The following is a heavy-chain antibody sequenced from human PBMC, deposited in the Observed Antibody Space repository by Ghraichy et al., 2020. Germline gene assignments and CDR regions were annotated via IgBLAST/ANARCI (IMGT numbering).Heavy chain of an antibody. Sequence: SETLSLTCTVSGGSISGSSYYWGWVRQPPGKGLEWIGSMFHSGTTHYNPSLRSRVIISVDTSKNQLSLILKSTTAADTAVYYCTRLGRGQYCSSGNCGLDYWGQGTLVTVSS. J-gene: IGHJ4*02. CDR3: TRLGRGQYCSSGNCGLDY. CDR1: GGSISGSSYY. D-gene: IGHD2-15*01. V-gene: IGHV4-39*01. CDR2: MFHSGTT.